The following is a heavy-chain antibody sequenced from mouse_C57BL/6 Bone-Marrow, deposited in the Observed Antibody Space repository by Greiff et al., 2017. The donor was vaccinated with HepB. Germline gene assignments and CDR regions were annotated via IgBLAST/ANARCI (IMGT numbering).Heavy chain of an antibody. CDR1: GFTFSDYG. CDR3: ARQGGGYQAWFAY. D-gene: IGHD2-2*01. Sequence: EVQGVESGGGLVQPGGSLKLSCAASGFTFSDYGMAWVRQSPRKGPEWVAFISNLAYSIYYADTVTGRFTISRENAKNTLYLEMSSLRSEDTAMYYCARQGGGYQAWFAYWGQGTLVTVSA. J-gene: IGHJ3*01. CDR2: ISNLAYSI. V-gene: IGHV5-15*01.